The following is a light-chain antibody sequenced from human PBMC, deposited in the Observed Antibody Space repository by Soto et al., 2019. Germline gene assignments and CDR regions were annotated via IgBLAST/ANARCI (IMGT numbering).Light chain of an antibody. CDR3: QSYDSSLSGSGV. CDR2: GNS. J-gene: IGLJ2*01. V-gene: IGLV1-40*01. CDR1: SSNIGAGYD. Sequence: QSVLTQPPSVSGAPGQRVTISCTGSSSNIGAGYDVHWYQQLPGTAPKLLIYGNSNRPSGVPDRFSGSKSDTSASLAITGLQDEDEADDYCQSYDSSLSGSGVFGGGTKLTVL.